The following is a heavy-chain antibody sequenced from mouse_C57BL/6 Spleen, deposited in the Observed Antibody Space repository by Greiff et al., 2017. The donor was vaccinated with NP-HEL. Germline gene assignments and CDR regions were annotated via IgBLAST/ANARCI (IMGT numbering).Heavy chain of an antibody. V-gene: IGHV7-3*01. D-gene: IGHD1-1*02. CDR1: FFTFTYYY. CDR2: IRNKANGYTT. J-gene: IGHJ4*01. Sequence: EVQLVESGGGLVQPGGSLSLSCASSFFTFTYYYMSLFLQPPGKALEWLGFIRNKANGYTTEYSASVKGRFTISRDNSQSILYLQMNALRAEDSATYYCARGGYGPYAMDYWGQGTSVTVSS. CDR3: ARGGYGPYAMDY.